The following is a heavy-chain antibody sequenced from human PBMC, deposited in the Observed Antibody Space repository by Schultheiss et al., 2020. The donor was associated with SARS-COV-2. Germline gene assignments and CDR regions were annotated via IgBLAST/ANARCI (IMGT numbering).Heavy chain of an antibody. CDR2: INPNSGGT. D-gene: IGHD3-3*01. Sequence: ASVKVSCKASGYTFTGYYMHWVRQAPGQGLEWMGWINPNSGGTNYAQKFQGRVTMTKDTSISTAYMELSRLRSDDTAVYYCARGPNYDFWSGSSSDLLNWGQGTLVTVSS. CDR3: ARGPNYDFWSGSSSDLLN. CDR1: GYTFTGYY. V-gene: IGHV1-2*02. J-gene: IGHJ4*02.